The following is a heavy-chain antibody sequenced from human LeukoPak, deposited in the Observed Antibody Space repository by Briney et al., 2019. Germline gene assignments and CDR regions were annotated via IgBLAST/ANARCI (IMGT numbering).Heavy chain of an antibody. Sequence: PGGSLRLSCAASGFTISFYWMSWVRQAPGKGLEWVANINQVASEKNYVDSVKGRFTISRDNAKSSLYLQMNSVRAEDTAMYYCVRDGGYYGPDSWGQGALVSVSS. CDR3: VRDGGYYGPDS. CDR2: INQVASEK. D-gene: IGHD3-10*01. J-gene: IGHJ4*02. V-gene: IGHV3-7*04. CDR1: GFTISFYW.